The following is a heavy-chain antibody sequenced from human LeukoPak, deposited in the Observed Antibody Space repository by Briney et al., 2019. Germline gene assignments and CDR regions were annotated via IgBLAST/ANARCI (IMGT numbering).Heavy chain of an antibody. V-gene: IGHV4-34*01. CDR3: ARGLYSSGWYPGY. D-gene: IGHD6-19*01. J-gene: IGHJ4*02. CDR2: INHSGGT. Sequence: SETLSLTCAVYGGSFSGYYWSWIRQPPGKGLEWIGEINHSGGTNYNPSLKSRVTISVDTSKNQFSLKLSSVTAADTAVYYCARGLYSSGWYPGYWGQGTLVTVSS. CDR1: GGSFSGYY.